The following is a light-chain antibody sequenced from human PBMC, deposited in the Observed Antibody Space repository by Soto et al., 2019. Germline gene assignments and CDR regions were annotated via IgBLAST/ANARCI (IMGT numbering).Light chain of an antibody. CDR3: QQANSFPPYT. Sequence: DIQMTQSPSSVSASVGDRVTITCRASQDISSWLAWYQQKPGKAPKLLIYAASNLQSGVPSRFCGGGAWTDFTLTISSLQPEDFATYYCQQANSFPPYTFGQGTKLEIK. CDR2: AAS. V-gene: IGKV1-12*01. J-gene: IGKJ2*01. CDR1: QDISSW.